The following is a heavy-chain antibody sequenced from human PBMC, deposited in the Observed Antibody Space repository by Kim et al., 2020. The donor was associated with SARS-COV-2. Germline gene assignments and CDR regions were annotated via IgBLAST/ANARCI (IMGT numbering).Heavy chain of an antibody. V-gene: IGHV3-21*06. J-gene: IGHJ3*02. CDR3: ARAYLLYDFWSGYSDAFDI. Sequence: KGRFTVSRDNAGNTLYLQMNSLSVEDTALYYCARAYLLYDFWSGYSDAFDIWGQGTMVTVSS. D-gene: IGHD3-3*01.